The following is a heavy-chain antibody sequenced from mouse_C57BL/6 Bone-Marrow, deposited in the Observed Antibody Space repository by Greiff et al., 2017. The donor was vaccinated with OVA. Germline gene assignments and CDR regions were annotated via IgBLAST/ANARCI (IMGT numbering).Heavy chain of an antibody. D-gene: IGHD2-4*01. J-gene: IGHJ2*01. CDR1: GYTFTSYG. Sequence: VQLQQSGAELARPGASVKLSCKASGYTFTSYGISWVKQRTGQGLEWIGEIYPRSGNTYYNEKFKGKATLTADKSSSTAYMELRSLTSEDSAVYFCARSPYYDYPYYFDYWGQGTTLTVSS. CDR3: ARSPYYDYPYYFDY. V-gene: IGHV1-81*01. CDR2: IYPRSGNT.